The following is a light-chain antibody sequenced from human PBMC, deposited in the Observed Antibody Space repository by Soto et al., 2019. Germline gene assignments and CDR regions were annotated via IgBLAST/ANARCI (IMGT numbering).Light chain of an antibody. CDR2: EVS. CDR1: SSDVGGHNY. V-gene: IGLV2-8*01. J-gene: IGLJ1*01. CDR3: SSYAGTMFYV. Sequence: QSALTQPPSASGSPGQSVTISCTGTSSDVGGHNYVSWYQHHPGKAPRLVIAEVSKRPSGVPDRFSGSKSGNTASLTVSGFQAEDEADYYCSSYAGTMFYVFGTGTKLTVL.